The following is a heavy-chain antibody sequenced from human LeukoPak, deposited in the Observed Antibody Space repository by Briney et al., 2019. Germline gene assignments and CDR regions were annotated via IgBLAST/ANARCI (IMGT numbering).Heavy chain of an antibody. D-gene: IGHD2-21*01. CDR1: GFTFSTYW. CDR2: INNDGSTT. CDR3: ATIATPQDY. J-gene: IGHJ4*02. V-gene: IGHV3-74*01. Sequence: GGSQRLSCAASGFTFSTYWMHWVRQAPGKGLVWVSRINNDGSTTTYADSVKGRFTISRDNAKNTLYLQMNSLRAEDTAVYYCATIATPQDYWGQGTLVTVSS.